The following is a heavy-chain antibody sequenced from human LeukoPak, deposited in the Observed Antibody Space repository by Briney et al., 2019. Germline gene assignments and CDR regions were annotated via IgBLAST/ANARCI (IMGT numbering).Heavy chain of an antibody. J-gene: IGHJ4*02. CDR1: GFTVSSNY. CDR3: TTEAYYYDSGAIKYFDY. V-gene: IGHV3-15*01. Sequence: GGSLRLSCAASGFTVSSNYMSWVRQAPGKGLEWVGRIKSKTDGGATHYAAPVKGRFTISRDDSKNTLYLQMNSLKTEDTAVYYCTTEAYYYDSGAIKYFDYWGQGTLVTVSS. D-gene: IGHD3-22*01. CDR2: IKSKTDGGAT.